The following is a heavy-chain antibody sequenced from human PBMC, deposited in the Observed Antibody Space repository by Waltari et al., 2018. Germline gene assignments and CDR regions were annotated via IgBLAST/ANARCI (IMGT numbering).Heavy chain of an antibody. CDR1: GYTFTGYY. CDR2: INPNSGGT. J-gene: IGHJ4*02. Sequence: QVQLVQSGAEVKKPGASVKVSCKASGYTFTGYYMHWVRQAPGQGLEWMGWINPNSGGTNDAQKFQGRVTMTRDTSISTADMELSRLRSDDTAVYYCARDKITMIVDWGQGTLVTVSS. D-gene: IGHD3-22*01. V-gene: IGHV1-2*02. CDR3: ARDKITMIVD.